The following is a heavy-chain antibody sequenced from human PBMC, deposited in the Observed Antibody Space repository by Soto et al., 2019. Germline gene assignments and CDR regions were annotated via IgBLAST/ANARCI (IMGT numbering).Heavy chain of an antibody. D-gene: IGHD3-9*01. CDR1: GYTFTSYG. V-gene: IGHV1-18*01. CDR2: ISAYNGNT. J-gene: IGHJ4*02. Sequence: ASVKVSCKASGYTFTSYGISWVRQAPGQGLEWMGWISAYNGNTNYAQKLQGRVTMTTDTSTSTAYMELRSLRSDDTAVYYCARVAPHDWLPTSFDSRGQGTLLTVSS. CDR3: ARVAPHDWLPTSFDS.